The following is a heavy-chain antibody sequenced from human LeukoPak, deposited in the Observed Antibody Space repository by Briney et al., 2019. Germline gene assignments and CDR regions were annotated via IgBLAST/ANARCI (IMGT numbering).Heavy chain of an antibody. CDR3: ATHREPTTMIVVVAIDY. J-gene: IGHJ4*02. Sequence: QPGRSLRLSCAASGFTFSSYGMHWVRQAPGKGLEWVAVISYDGSNKYYADSVKGRFTISRDNSKNTLYLQMNSLRAEDTAVYYCATHREPTTMIVVVAIDYWGQGTLVTVSS. CDR2: ISYDGSNK. CDR1: GFTFSSYG. V-gene: IGHV3-30*03. D-gene: IGHD3-22*01.